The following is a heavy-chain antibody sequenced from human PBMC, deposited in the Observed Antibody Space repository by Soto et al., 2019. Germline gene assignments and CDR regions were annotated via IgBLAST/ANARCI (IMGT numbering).Heavy chain of an antibody. CDR1: GFTFSSYS. CDR2: ISSSSSTI. CDR3: ARLYDSSGYASLGAFDI. V-gene: IGHV3-48*02. J-gene: IGHJ3*02. Sequence: GGSLRLSCAASGFTFSSYSMNWVRQAPGKGLEWVSYISSSSSTIYYADSVKGRFTISRDNAKNSLYLQMNSLRDEDTAVYYCARLYDSSGYASLGAFDIWGQGTMVTVSS. D-gene: IGHD3-22*01.